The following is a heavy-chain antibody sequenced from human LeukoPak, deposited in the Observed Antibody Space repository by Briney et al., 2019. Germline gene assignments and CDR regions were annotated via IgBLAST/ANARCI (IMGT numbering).Heavy chain of an antibody. Sequence: GGSLTLSCAASGFTFDDYAMRWVRQAPGKGLEWVSGISWNSGSTGQADSVKGRFTISRDNAKKSLYLQINSLRIEDTALYYCAKAPRGSWNDGEGFYMDVWGKGTTVTVSS. J-gene: IGHJ6*03. CDR1: GFTFDDYA. V-gene: IGHV3-9*01. CDR2: ISWNSGST. CDR3: AKAPRGSWNDGEGFYMDV. D-gene: IGHD1-1*01.